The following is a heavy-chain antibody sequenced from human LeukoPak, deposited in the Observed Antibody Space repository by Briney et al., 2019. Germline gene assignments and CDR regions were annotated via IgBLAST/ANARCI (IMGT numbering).Heavy chain of an antibody. CDR2: IYHSGST. Sequence: SETLSLTCAVSGGSISSGGYSWSWIRQPPGKGLEWIGYIYHSGSTYYNPSLKSRVTISVDRSKNQFSLKLSSVTAADTAVYYCARAVGYYYDRSGYLDPWGQGTLVTVSS. D-gene: IGHD3-22*01. V-gene: IGHV4-30-2*01. J-gene: IGHJ5*02. CDR3: ARAVGYYYDRSGYLDP. CDR1: GGSISSGGYS.